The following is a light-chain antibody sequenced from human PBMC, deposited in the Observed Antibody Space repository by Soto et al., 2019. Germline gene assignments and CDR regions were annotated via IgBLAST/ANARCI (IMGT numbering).Light chain of an antibody. CDR3: QQYGSSPWT. J-gene: IGKJ1*01. Sequence: IVFTHSPSTLSLSQLNRATLSCGPSQSVSSSYLAWYQQKPGLAPRLLIYDASSRATGIPDRFSGSGPGTDFTLTISRLEPEDFAVYYCQQYGSSPWTFGQGTKVDIK. CDR1: QSVSSSY. CDR2: DAS. V-gene: IGKV3D-20*01.